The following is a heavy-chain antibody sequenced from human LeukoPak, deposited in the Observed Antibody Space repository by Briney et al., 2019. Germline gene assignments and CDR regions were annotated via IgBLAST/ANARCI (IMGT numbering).Heavy chain of an antibody. CDR3: ARGAAGGMDV. CDR1: GFIFSNAW. V-gene: IGHV3-66*01. CDR2: IYSGGST. J-gene: IGHJ6*02. Sequence: GGSLRLSCAASGFIFSNAWMSWVRQAPGKGLEWASVIYSGGSTYNADSVKGRFTISRDNSKNTLHLQMNSLRAEDTALYYCARGAAGGMDVWGQGTTVTVSS.